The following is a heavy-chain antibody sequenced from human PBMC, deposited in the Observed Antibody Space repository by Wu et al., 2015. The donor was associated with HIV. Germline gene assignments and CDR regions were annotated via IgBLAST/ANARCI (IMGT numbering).Heavy chain of an antibody. CDR3: ARDHKKQWLTTGGL. D-gene: IGHD6-19*01. CDR2: INPNSGDT. Sequence: QVQLVQSGTEVKKPGASLRVSCKASGYTFTGNYIHWVRQAPGQGLEWMGWINPNSGDTELAQRFQGRITMTRDTSIRTAYMGLSSLTSDDTAIYYCARDHKKQWLTTGGLWGQGTLVTVSS. J-gene: IGHJ1*01. V-gene: IGHV1-2*02. CDR1: GYTFTGNY.